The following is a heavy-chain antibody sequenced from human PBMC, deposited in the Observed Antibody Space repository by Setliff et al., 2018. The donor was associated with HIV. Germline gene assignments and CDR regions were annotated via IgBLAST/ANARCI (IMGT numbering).Heavy chain of an antibody. CDR3: ARGLSSPFATGL. D-gene: IGHD6-13*01. J-gene: IGHJ4*02. CDR2: IYYSGST. CDR1: GGSISSHY. V-gene: IGHV4-39*01. Sequence: SETLSLTCTVFGGSISSHYWSWIRQPPGKGLEWIGSIYYSGSTYYNPSLKSRVTISVDTSKNQFSLKLNSVTAADTAVYFCARGLSSPFATGLWGQGTLVTVSS.